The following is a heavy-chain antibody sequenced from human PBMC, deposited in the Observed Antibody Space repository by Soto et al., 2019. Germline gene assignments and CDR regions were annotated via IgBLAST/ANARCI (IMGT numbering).Heavy chain of an antibody. J-gene: IGHJ4*02. Sequence: QVQLVESGGGVVQPGRSLRLSCAASGFTFSSYGMHWVRQAPGKGLEWVAVIWYDGSNKYYADSVKGRFTISRDNSKNTLYLQMNSLRAEDTAVYYCARGYCSGGSCYSLLDYWGQGTLVTVSS. CDR3: ARGYCSGGSCYSLLDY. V-gene: IGHV3-33*01. D-gene: IGHD2-15*01. CDR1: GFTFSSYG. CDR2: IWYDGSNK.